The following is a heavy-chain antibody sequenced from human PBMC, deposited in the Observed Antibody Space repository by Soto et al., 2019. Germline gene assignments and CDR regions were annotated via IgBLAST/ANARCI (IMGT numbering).Heavy chain of an antibody. D-gene: IGHD6-13*01. CDR1: GYTFTNYG. V-gene: IGHV1-18*01. J-gene: IGHJ4*02. CDR2: FNPKNGNT. Sequence: ASVKVSCKASGYTFTNYGINWLRQARGQGIEWMGWFNPKNGNTNYAQTFEGRLTLTTDTSTSTAFMELSNLRSDDTAFYYCARDRDSSSWPDFDYWGQGTLVTVSS. CDR3: ARDRDSSSWPDFDY.